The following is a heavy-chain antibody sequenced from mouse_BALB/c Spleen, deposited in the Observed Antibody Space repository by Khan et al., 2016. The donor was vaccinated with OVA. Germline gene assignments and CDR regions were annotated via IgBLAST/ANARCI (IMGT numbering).Heavy chain of an antibody. V-gene: IGHV1-77*01. D-gene: IGHD1-2*01. J-gene: IGHJ3*01. CDR1: GYTFTDYY. Sequence: QVQLQQSGAELARPGASVKLSCKASGYTFTDYYINWVKLRTGQGLEWIGEISPGSGDTYYNERFKGKATLTADKSSSTAYMQLSSLTSEASAVYVCARRNYFGYTFAYWGQGTLFHCLC. CDR3: ARRNYFGYTFAY. CDR2: ISPGSGDT.